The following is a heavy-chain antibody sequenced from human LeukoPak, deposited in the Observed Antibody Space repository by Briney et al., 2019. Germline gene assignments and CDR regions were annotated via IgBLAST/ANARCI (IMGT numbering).Heavy chain of an antibody. CDR2: INHSGST. D-gene: IGHD3-10*01. Sequence: SETLSLTCAVYGGSFSGYYWSWIRQPPGKGLEWIGEINHSGSTNYSPSLKSRVTISVDTSKNQFSLKLSSVTAADTAVYYCARDDRAYGSVFDPWGQGTLVTVSS. CDR3: ARDDRAYGSVFDP. CDR1: GGSFSGYY. V-gene: IGHV4-34*01. J-gene: IGHJ5*02.